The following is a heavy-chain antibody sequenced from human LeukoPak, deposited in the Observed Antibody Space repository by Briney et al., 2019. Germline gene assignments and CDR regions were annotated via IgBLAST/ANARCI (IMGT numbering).Heavy chain of an antibody. Sequence: SETLSLTCTVSGGSINNYYWSWFRQPPGKTLEWVGYIYYTGTTNYNPSLTSRITMSVDTSKNQFSLKLSSVTAADTAVYYCARLKAARGIDYWGQGTLVTVSS. V-gene: IGHV4-59*08. CDR1: GGSINNYY. J-gene: IGHJ4*02. CDR2: IYYTGTT. D-gene: IGHD6-6*01. CDR3: ARLKAARGIDY.